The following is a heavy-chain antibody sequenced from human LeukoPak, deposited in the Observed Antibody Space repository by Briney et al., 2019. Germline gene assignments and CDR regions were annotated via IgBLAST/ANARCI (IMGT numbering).Heavy chain of an antibody. Sequence: GGSLRLSCAASGFTFSSYSMNWVRQAPGKGLEWVSPISSSSSYIYYADSVKGRFTISRDNAKNTLYLQMNSLRAEDTAVYYCARVSSGSYFGYYYYYMDVWGKGTTVTVSS. CDR3: ARVSSGSYFGYYYYYMDV. CDR2: ISSSSSYI. V-gene: IGHV3-21*01. D-gene: IGHD1-26*01. J-gene: IGHJ6*03. CDR1: GFTFSSYS.